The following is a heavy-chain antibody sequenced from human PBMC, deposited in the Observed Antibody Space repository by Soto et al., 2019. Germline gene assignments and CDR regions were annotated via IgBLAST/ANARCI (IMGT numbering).Heavy chain of an antibody. D-gene: IGHD2-2*01. J-gene: IGHJ4*02. Sequence: EVQLLDSGGGLVQPGGSLRLSCAASGFTFSTYAMSWVLQAPGKGLEWVSTISGSGDSTYYANSVKGRFTISRDNSRNTLDLQMNSLRVEDTAVYYCAKGGEGSCSKTSCLYFSDYWGQGTLVTVSS. CDR1: GFTFSTYA. CDR3: AKGGEGSCSKTSCLYFSDY. CDR2: ISGSGDST. V-gene: IGHV3-23*01.